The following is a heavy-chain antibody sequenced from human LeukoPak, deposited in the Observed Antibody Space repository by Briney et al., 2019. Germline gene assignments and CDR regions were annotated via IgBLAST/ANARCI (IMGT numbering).Heavy chain of an antibody. Sequence: SVKVSCKASGGTFSSYAISWVRQAPGQGLEWMGGIIPIFGTANYAQKFRGRVTITTDESTSTAYMELSSLRSEDTAVYYCATAVSMVRGVSNYGMDVWAKGPRLPSP. D-gene: IGHD3-10*01. CDR3: ATAVSMVRGVSNYGMDV. CDR1: GGTFSSYA. CDR2: IIPIFGTA. V-gene: IGHV1-69*05. J-gene: IGHJ6*02.